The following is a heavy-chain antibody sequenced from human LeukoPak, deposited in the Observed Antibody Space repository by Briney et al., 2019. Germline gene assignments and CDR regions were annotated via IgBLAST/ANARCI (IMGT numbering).Heavy chain of an antibody. D-gene: IGHD6-13*01. J-gene: IGHJ4*02. CDR2: ITPNSGGT. CDR3: ARDGSSWKFDY. Sequence: ASVKVSCKASGYTFTGHYLHWVRQAPGQGLEWMGWITPNSGGTNYAQKFQGRVTMTRDTSISTAYMELSRLRSDDTAVYYCARDGSSWKFDYWGQGTLVTVSS. V-gene: IGHV1-2*02. CDR1: GYTFTGHY.